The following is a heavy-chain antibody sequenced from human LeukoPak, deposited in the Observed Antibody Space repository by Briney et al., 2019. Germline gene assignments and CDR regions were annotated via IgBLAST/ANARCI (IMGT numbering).Heavy chain of an antibody. CDR3: AKLGTMTTVTTSDY. J-gene: IGHJ4*02. V-gene: IGHV3-30*18. CDR2: ISYDGSNK. D-gene: IGHD4-17*01. Sequence: GGSLRLSCAASGFTFSSYGMHWVRQAPGKGLEWVAVISYDGSNKYYTDSVKGRFTISRDKSKNTLYLQMNSLRAEDTAVYYCAKLGTMTTVTTSDYWGQGTLVTVSS. CDR1: GFTFSSYG.